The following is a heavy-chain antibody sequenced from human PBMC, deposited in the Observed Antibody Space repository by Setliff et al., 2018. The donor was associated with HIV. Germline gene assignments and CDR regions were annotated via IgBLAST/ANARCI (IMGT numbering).Heavy chain of an antibody. V-gene: IGHV4-34*01. D-gene: IGHD6-19*01. Sequence: SETLSLTCGVYGGSFSGYYWNWIRQPPGKGLEWIGEINASGSTKYKSSLNSRVTISVDSSKNQLSLKLSSVTAADTAVYYCATSVSAKENWLDPWGLGTLVTVSS. CDR3: ATSVSAKENWLDP. CDR2: INASGST. CDR1: GGSFSGYY. J-gene: IGHJ5*02.